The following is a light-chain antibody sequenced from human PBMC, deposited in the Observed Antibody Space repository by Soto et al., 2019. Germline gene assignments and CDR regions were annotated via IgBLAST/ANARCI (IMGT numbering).Light chain of an antibody. Sequence: DIQMTQSPSSLYASVGDRVTITCRASQSISSHLNWYQQKTGKAPKLLFYASSSLQSGVASRFSGSGSGTDFXXXXXXXXPEDXATYXXXXXYTNIQELTFGGGTKVEI. CDR2: ASS. CDR1: QSISSH. V-gene: IGKV1-39*01. J-gene: IGKJ4*01. CDR3: XXXYTNIQELT.